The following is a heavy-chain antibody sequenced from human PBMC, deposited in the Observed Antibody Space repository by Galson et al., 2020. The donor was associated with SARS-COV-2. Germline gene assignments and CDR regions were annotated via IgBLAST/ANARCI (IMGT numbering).Heavy chain of an antibody. CDR1: GFTFSSYA. J-gene: IGHJ4*02. CDR3: ARDPTDSSGYQVLFDY. Sequence: GGSLRLSCAASGFTFSSYAMHWVRQAPGKGLEWVAVISYDGSNKYYADSVKGRFTISRDNSKNTLYLQMNSLRAEDTAVYYCARDPTDSSGYQVLFDYWGQGTLVTVSS. CDR2: ISYDGSNK. V-gene: IGHV3-30-3*01. D-gene: IGHD3-22*01.